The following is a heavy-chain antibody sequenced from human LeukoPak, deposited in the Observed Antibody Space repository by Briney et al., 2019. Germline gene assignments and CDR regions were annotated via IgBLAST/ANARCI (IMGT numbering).Heavy chain of an antibody. Sequence: SETLSLTCSVSGGSISGYYWTWIRQPAGKGLEWIGRVYTSGSTHYNPSLKTRLTMSVDTSKNQFSLKLSSVTAADTAVYYCARVSPLTMVRGDTPDAIDIWGQGTMVTVSS. CDR3: ARVSPLTMVRGDTPDAIDI. D-gene: IGHD3-10*01. V-gene: IGHV4-4*07. CDR2: VYTSGST. J-gene: IGHJ3*02. CDR1: GGSISGYY.